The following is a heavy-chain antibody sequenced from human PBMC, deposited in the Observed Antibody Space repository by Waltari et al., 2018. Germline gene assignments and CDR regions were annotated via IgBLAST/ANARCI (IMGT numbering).Heavy chain of an antibody. Sequence: EVQLVESGGGLVQPGGYLRLYCAASGFTFSSYDISRPRQAPGKGLEWVSVISGSGDNTYYADAVKGRFTISRDNSKNTLYLQMNSLRADDTATYYCAKDRYCNYISCYGGWVYWGQGNLVTVSS. D-gene: IGHD2-2*01. CDR1: GFTFSSYD. CDR3: AKDRYCNYISCYGGWVY. CDR2: ISGSGDNT. V-gene: IGHV3-23*04. J-gene: IGHJ4*02.